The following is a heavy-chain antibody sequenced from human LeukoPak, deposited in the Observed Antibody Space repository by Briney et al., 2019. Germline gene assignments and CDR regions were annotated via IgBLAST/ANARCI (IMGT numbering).Heavy chain of an antibody. CDR3: ARDLITMVRGGPNWFDP. Sequence: ASVKVSCKASGYTFTSYGISWVQQAPGQGLEWMGWISAYNGNTNYAQKLQGRVTMTTDTSTSTAYMELRSLRSDDTAVYYCARDLITMVRGGPNWFDPWGQGTLVTVSS. CDR1: GYTFTSYG. D-gene: IGHD3-10*01. J-gene: IGHJ5*02. CDR2: ISAYNGNT. V-gene: IGHV1-18*01.